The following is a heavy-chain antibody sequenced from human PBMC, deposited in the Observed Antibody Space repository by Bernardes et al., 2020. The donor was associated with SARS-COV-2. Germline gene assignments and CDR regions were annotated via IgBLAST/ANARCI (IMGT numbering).Heavy chain of an antibody. CDR3: ARAGQFYFEY. V-gene: IGHV3-74*01. CDR2: INSDGSVI. Sequence: GGSLRPSCAASGFSFSTSWVHWVRQTPGKGLVWVSRINSDGSVIDYADSVKGRFTISRDNAKNTLYLQMNSLRADDTAVYYCARAGQFYFEYWGQGTLVTVSS. CDR1: GFSFSTSW. J-gene: IGHJ4*02.